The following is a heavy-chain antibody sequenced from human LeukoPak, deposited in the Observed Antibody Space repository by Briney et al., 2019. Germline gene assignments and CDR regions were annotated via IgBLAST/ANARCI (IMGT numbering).Heavy chain of an antibody. V-gene: IGHV4-59*01. CDR3: ARGAYCTNGVCYNDY. Sequence: PSETLSLTCTVSGGSISSYYWSWIRQPPGKGLEWIGYIYYSGSTNYNPSLKSRVTISVDTSKNQSSLKLSSVTAADTAVYYCARGAYCTNGVCYNDYWGQGTLVTVSS. J-gene: IGHJ4*02. CDR1: GGSISSYY. D-gene: IGHD2-8*01. CDR2: IYYSGST.